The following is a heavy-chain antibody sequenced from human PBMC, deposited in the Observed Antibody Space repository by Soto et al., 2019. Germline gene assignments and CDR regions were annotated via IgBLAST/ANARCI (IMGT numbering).Heavy chain of an antibody. CDR1: GFTFSSYS. CDR3: ARGLVPYSSSWYYFDY. J-gene: IGHJ4*02. D-gene: IGHD6-13*01. CDR2: ISSSSSYI. Sequence: GGSLRLSCAASGFTFSSYSMNWVRQAPGKGLEWVSSISSSSSYIYYADSVKGRFTISRDNAKNSLYLQMNSLRAEDTAVYYCARGLVPYSSSWYYFDYWGQGTLVTVPQ. V-gene: IGHV3-21*01.